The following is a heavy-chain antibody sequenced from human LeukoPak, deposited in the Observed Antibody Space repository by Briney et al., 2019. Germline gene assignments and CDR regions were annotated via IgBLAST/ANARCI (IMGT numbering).Heavy chain of an antibody. J-gene: IGHJ4*02. CDR2: ISGSGGST. CDR1: GFTFSSYA. CDR3: ARQARGYGSGSFFGY. V-gene: IGHV3-23*01. Sequence: GASLRLSCAASGFTFSSYAMSWVRQAEGRGMEWVSAISGSGGSTYYADSVKGRFTISRDNSKNTLYLQMNSLRAEDTAVYYCARQARGYGSGSFFGYWGQGTLVTVSS. D-gene: IGHD3-10*01.